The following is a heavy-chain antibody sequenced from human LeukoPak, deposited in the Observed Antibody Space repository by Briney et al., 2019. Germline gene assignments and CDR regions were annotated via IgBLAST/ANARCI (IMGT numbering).Heavy chain of an antibody. CDR1: GYSISSNHW. CDR3: ARIGPILGAAWVDY. Sequence: SETLSLTCAVSGYSISSNHWWGWIRQPPGKGLEWIGYIFYAGSTYYNPSLKSRVTMSVDTSKIQFSLRLSSVTAVDTAVYYCARIGPILGAAWVDYWGQGTLVSVSS. J-gene: IGHJ4*02. V-gene: IGHV4-28*01. D-gene: IGHD3-3*02. CDR2: IFYAGST.